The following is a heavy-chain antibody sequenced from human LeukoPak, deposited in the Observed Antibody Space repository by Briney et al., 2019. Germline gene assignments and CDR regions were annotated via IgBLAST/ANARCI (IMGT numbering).Heavy chain of an antibody. V-gene: IGHV4-61*08. D-gene: IGHD2-2*02. CDR1: GGSISSGDYY. CDR3: ARDASYCSSTSCYNGMDV. Sequence: PSETLSLTCTVSGGSISSGDYYWSWIRQPPGKGLEWIGYIYYSGSTNYNPSLKSRVTISVDTSKNQFSLKLSSVTAADTAVYYCARDASYCSSTSCYNGMDVWGQGTTVIVSS. J-gene: IGHJ6*02. CDR2: IYYSGST.